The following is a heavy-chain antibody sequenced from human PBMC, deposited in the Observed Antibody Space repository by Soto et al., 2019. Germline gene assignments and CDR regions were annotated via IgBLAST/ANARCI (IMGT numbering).Heavy chain of an antibody. Sequence: GGSLRLSCAASGFTFSSYAMHWVRQAPGKGLEWVAVISYDGSNKYYADSVKGRFTISRDNSKNTLYLQMNSLRAEDTAVYYCARDTLHIAAYYYGMDVWGQGTTVTVSS. V-gene: IGHV3-30-3*01. CDR1: GFTFSSYA. CDR2: ISYDGSNK. D-gene: IGHD6-6*01. J-gene: IGHJ6*02. CDR3: ARDTLHIAAYYYGMDV.